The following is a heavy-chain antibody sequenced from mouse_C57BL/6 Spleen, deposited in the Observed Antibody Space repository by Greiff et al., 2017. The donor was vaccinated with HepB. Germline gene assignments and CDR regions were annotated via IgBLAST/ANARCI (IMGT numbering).Heavy chain of an antibody. CDR3: ARGDDGYPWFAY. V-gene: IGHV1-55*01. Sequence: VQLQQPGAELVKPGASVKMSCKASGYTFTSYWITWVKQRPGQGLEWIGDIYPGSGSTNYNEKFKSKATLTVDTSSSTAYMQLSSLTSEDSAVYYCARGDDGYPWFAYWGQWTLVTVSA. D-gene: IGHD2-3*01. CDR2: IYPGSGST. CDR1: GYTFTSYW. J-gene: IGHJ3*01.